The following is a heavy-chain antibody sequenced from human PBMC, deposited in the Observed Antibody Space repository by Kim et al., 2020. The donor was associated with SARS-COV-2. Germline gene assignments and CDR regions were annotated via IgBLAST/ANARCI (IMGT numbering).Heavy chain of an antibody. D-gene: IGHD5-18*01. V-gene: IGHV3-30*18. CDR3: AKDHRDTAMASDY. CDR2: ISYDGSNK. Sequence: GGSLRLSCAASGFTFSSYGMHGVRQAPGKGLEWVAVISYDGSNKYYADSVKGRFTISRDNSKNTLYLQMNSLRAEDTAVYYCAKDHRDTAMASDYWGQGT. J-gene: IGHJ4*02. CDR1: GFTFSSYG.